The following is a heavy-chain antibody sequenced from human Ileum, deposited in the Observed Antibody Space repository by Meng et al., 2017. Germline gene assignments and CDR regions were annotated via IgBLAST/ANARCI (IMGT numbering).Heavy chain of an antibody. CDR1: GFSFSSYW. D-gene: IGHD6-25*01. CDR2: ITNDGTTT. CDR3: ARAGQRLRFSGMDV. Sequence: GGSLRLSCAASGFSFSSYWMHWVRQAPGEGLVWVARITNDGTTTTYADSVKGRFTISRDNAKNSLYLQMNSLRAEDTAVYYCARAGQRLRFSGMDVWGQGTTVTVSS. J-gene: IGHJ6*02. V-gene: IGHV3-74*01.